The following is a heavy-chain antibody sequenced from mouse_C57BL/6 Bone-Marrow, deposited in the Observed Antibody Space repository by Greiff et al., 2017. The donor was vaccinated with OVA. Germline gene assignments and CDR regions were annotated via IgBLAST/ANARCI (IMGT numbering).Heavy chain of an antibody. D-gene: IGHD1-1*01. CDR3: ARGPYYYGSSYHY. Sequence: VQLQQSGAELVKPGASVKISCKASGYAFSSYWMNWVKQRPGKGLEWIGQIYPGDGDTNYNGKFKGKATLTADKSSSTAYMQLSSLTSEDSAVYFCARGPYYYGSSYHYWGQGTTLTVSS. J-gene: IGHJ2*01. CDR2: IYPGDGDT. V-gene: IGHV1-80*01. CDR1: GYAFSSYW.